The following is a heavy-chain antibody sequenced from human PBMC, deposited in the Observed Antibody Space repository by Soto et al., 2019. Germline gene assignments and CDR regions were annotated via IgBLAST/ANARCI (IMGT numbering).Heavy chain of an antibody. CDR1: GGTFSSYA. D-gene: IGHD4-17*01. J-gene: IGHJ5*02. V-gene: IGHV1-69*13. Sequence: VASVKVSCKASGGTFSSYAISWVRQAPGQGLEWMGGIIPIFGTANYAQKSQGRVTITAEESTSTAYMELRSLRSEDTAVYYGARDSSPTVTPLNWFDPWGQGTLVTVSS. CDR2: IIPIFGTA. CDR3: ARDSSPTVTPLNWFDP.